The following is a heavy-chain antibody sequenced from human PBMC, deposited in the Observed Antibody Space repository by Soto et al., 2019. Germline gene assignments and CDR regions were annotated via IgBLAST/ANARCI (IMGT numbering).Heavy chain of an antibody. CDR3: ARGRNGMDV. V-gene: IGHV1-8*01. Sequence: QVQLVQSGAEVKKPGASVKVSCKASGDTFTNYDINWVRQATGQGLEWMGRMNPNSGNTGYAQKFQGRVTMTRNTSITTAYLELSSLRSDDTAVYYCARGRNGMDVWGQGTTVTVSS. CDR1: GDTFTNYD. J-gene: IGHJ6*01. CDR2: MNPNSGNT.